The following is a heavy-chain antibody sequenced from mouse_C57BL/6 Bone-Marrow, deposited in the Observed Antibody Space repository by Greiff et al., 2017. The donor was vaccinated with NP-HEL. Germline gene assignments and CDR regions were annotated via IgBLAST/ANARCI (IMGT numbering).Heavy chain of an antibody. V-gene: IGHV1-69*01. J-gene: IGHJ3*01. CDR2: IDPSDSYT. Sequence: QVHVKQPGAELVMPGASVKLSCKASGYTFTSYWMHWVKQRPGQGLEWIGEIDPSDSYTNYSQKFKGKSTLTVDKSSSTAYMQLSSLTSEDSAVYYCARLGYGFAYWGQGTLVTVSA. CDR3: ARLGYGFAY. D-gene: IGHD4-1*01. CDR1: GYTFTSYW.